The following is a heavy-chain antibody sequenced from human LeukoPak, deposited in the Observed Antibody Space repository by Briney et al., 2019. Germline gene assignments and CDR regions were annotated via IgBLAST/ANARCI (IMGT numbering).Heavy chain of an antibody. D-gene: IGHD6-19*01. J-gene: IGHJ6*02. V-gene: IGHV3-33*01. Sequence: GGSLRLSCTASGFTFSNYGMHWVRQAPGKGLEWVALIWYDGSDKFYIDSVKGRFTVSRDNYQNTLYLQMNSLRVDDTAVYYCARRRAVAAVQSGCMDVWGQGTAVTVSS. CDR1: GFTFSNYG. CDR3: ARRRAVAAVQSGCMDV. CDR2: IWYDGSDK.